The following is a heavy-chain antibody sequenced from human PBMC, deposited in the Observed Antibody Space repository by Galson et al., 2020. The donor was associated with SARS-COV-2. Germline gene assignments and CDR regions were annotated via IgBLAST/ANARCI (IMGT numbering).Heavy chain of an antibody. V-gene: IGHV3-30*04. CDR2: ISYDGSNK. J-gene: IGHJ3*02. D-gene: IGHD4-17*01. CDR1: GFTFSSYA. Sequence: GGSLRLSCAASGFTFSSYAMHWVRQAPGQGLEWVAVISYDGSNKYYADSVKGRFTISRDNSKNTLYLQMNSLRAEDTAVYYCASALTTVTTGDAFDIWGQGTMVTVSS. CDR3: ASALTTVTTGDAFDI.